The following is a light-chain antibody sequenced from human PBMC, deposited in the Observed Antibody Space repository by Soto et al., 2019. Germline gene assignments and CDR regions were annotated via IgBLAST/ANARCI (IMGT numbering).Light chain of an antibody. Sequence: EIVLTQSPDSLSLSPGERATLSCRASQSVSSNYLAWFQQKPGQAPRLLIYGASSRATGIPDRFSVSGSGTDFTLTISRLEPEEFAVYYCQQYLSTPRTFGQGTKLEIK. CDR1: QSVSSNY. V-gene: IGKV3-20*01. CDR3: QQYLSTPRT. CDR2: GAS. J-gene: IGKJ2*01.